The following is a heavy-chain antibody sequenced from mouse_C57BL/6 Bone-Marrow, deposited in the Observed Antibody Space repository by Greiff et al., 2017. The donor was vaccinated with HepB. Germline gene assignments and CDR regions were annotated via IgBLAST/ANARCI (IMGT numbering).Heavy chain of an antibody. CDR2: IDPETGGT. CDR3: TRRYSKDAMDY. D-gene: IGHD2-5*01. CDR1: GYTFTDYE. Sequence: QVHVKQSGAELVRPGASVTLSCKASGYTFTDYEMHWVKQTPVHGLEWIGAIDPETGGTAYNQKFKGKAILTADKSSSTAYMELRSLTSEDSAVYYCTRRYSKDAMDYWGQGTSVTVSS. J-gene: IGHJ4*01. V-gene: IGHV1-15*01.